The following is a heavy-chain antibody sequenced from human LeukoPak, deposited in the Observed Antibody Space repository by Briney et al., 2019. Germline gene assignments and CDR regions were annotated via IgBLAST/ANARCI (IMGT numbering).Heavy chain of an antibody. CDR1: GFTFSSYS. D-gene: IGHD2-15*01. J-gene: IGHJ4*02. Sequence: PGGSLRLSCAASGFTFSSYSMNWVRQAPGKGLEWVSSISSSSSYIYYADSVKGRFTISRDNAKNSLYLQINSLRVEDTAVYYCARSLRSPRYCIDDTCYFDYWGQGTLVTVSS. V-gene: IGHV3-21*04. CDR2: ISSSSSYI. CDR3: ARSLRSPRYCIDDTCYFDY.